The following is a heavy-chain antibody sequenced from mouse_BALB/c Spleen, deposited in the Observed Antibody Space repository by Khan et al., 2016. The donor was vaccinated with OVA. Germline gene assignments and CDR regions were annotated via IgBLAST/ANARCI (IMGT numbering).Heavy chain of an antibody. D-gene: IGHD4-1*01. J-gene: IGHJ4*01. CDR1: GYSITRDYA. CDR2: ITNSGST. V-gene: IGHV3-2*02. CDR3: ARELGRYDAMDY. Sequence: QLEESGPGLVKPSQSLSLTCTVTGYSITRDYAWNWIRQFPGNKLEWMGYITNSGSTNYNPSLKSRISITRDTSKNQFFLQLNSVTTEDTATXYCARELGRYDAMDYWGQGTSVTVSS.